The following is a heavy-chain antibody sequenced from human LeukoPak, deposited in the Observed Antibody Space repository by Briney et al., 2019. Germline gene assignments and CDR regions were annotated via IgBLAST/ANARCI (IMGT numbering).Heavy chain of an antibody. CDR2: IYHSGST. V-gene: IGHV4-4*02. CDR1: GGSISSSNW. CDR3: ASRGYSGYDFFPYFDY. J-gene: IGHJ4*02. Sequence: PSETLSLTCAVSGGSISSSNWWSWVRQPPGKGLEWIGEIYHSGSTNYNPSLKSRVTISVDKSKNQFSLKLSSVTAADTAVYYCASRGYSGYDFFPYFDYWGQGTLVTVSS. D-gene: IGHD5-12*01.